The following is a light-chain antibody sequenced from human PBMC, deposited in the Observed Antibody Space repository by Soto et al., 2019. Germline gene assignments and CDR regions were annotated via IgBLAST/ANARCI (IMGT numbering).Light chain of an antibody. CDR3: CSYAGSYTPTNV. CDR1: SSDVGGYNY. CDR2: DVS. V-gene: IGLV2-11*01. Sequence: QSVLTQPRSVSGSPGQSVTISCTGTSSDVGGYNYVSWYQQHPGKAPKLMIYDVSKRPSGVPDRFSGSKSGNTASLTNSGLQAEDEADYYCCSYAGSYTPTNVFRTGTKLTVL. J-gene: IGLJ1*01.